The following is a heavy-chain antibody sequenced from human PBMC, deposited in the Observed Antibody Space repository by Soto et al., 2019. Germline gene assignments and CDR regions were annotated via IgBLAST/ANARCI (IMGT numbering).Heavy chain of an antibody. V-gene: IGHV4-34*01. J-gene: IGHJ4*02. D-gene: IGHD3-10*01. Sequence: QVQLQQWGAGLLKPSETLSLTCAVYGGSFSGYYWSWIRQPPGKGLERLGEINNSGSTNYNPSLKSRVTISVDTSKNQFSLKLSSVTAAETAVYYCARALHELANDYWGQGTLVTVSS. CDR2: INNSGST. CDR3: ARALHELANDY. CDR1: GGSFSGYY.